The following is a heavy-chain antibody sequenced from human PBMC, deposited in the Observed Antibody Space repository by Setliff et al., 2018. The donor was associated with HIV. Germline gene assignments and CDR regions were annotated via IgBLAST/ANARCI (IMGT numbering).Heavy chain of an antibody. CDR3: TRDTGYILSGYRPHWYFDL. Sequence: PSETRSLTCTVSGGSISSGSYYWSWIRQPAGKGLEWIGRIYTTGITNYIPSLKSRVTISLDTSKNQFSLKLTTVTAADAAVYYCTRDTGYILSGYRPHWYFDLWGRGTLVTVSS. J-gene: IGHJ2*01. CDR2: IYTTGIT. D-gene: IGHD3-9*01. V-gene: IGHV4-61*02. CDR1: GGSISSGSYY.